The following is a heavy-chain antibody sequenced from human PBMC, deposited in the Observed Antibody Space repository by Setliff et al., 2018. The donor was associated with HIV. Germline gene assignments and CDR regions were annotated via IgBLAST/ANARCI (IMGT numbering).Heavy chain of an antibody. CDR3: ARERSLITNRRYFDS. Sequence: SETLSLTCTVSGGSISSYYWSWIRQPPGKGLEWIGYIYYSGNTNYNPSLKSRVTISVDKSKDQFSLKVSSVTAADTAVYYCARERSLITNRRYFDSWGQGTLVTVSS. J-gene: IGHJ4*02. CDR2: IYYSGNT. D-gene: IGHD3-16*01. CDR1: GGSISSYY. V-gene: IGHV4-59*12.